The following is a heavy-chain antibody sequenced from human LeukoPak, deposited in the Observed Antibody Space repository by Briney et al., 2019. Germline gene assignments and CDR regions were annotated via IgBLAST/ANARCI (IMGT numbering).Heavy chain of an antibody. CDR1: GFTFSNYG. J-gene: IGHJ4*02. V-gene: IGHV3-30*02. CDR2: MRYDGNNK. CDR3: VKDPVGATGLYYFDY. Sequence: GGSLRLSCGASGFTFSNYGMLWVRQAPGKGLDWVAFMRYDGNNKLYADSVKGRFTISRDNSRNTLYLHINSLRAEDTAVYYCVKDPVGATGLYYFDYWGQGTLVTVSS. D-gene: IGHD1-26*01.